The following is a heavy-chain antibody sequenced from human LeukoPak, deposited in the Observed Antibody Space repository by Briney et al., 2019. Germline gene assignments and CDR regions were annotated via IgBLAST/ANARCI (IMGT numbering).Heavy chain of an antibody. D-gene: IGHD5-24*01. CDR2: INPNSGGT. CDR3: ARGGRGRWLQSYYFDC. Sequence: ASVKVSCKASGYTFTGYYMHWVRQAPGQGLEWMGWINPNSGGTNYAQKFQGWVTMTRDTSISTAYMGLSRLRSDDTAVYYCARGGRGRWLQSYYFDCWGQGTLVTVSS. CDR1: GYTFTGYY. J-gene: IGHJ4*02. V-gene: IGHV1-2*04.